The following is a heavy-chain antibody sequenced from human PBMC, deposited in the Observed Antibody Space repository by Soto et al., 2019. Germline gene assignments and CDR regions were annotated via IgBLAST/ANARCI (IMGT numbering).Heavy chain of an antibody. D-gene: IGHD2-8*02. J-gene: IGHJ4*02. Sequence: GGSLRLSCAAAGFMFRDYGMSWVRQAPGKGLQWVATIHPSGGDTHYAESVRGRFTISRDNSESTLFLQMNSLRADDTAVYYCAKDPSTGAADFWRQGTLATVSS. V-gene: IGHV3-23*01. CDR3: AKDPSTGAADF. CDR2: IHPSGGDT. CDR1: GFMFRDYG.